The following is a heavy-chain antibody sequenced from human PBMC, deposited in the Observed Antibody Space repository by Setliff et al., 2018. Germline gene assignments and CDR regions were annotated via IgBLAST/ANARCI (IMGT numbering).Heavy chain of an antibody. V-gene: IGHV1-69*08. Sequence: SVKVSCKASGGTFSIYTISWVRQAPGQGLEWMGRIIPIFGTANYAQKFQGRVTITADKSTSTAYMELSSLRSEDTAVYYCASSRDYNFWSGYYSPLDYWGQGTLVTVS. D-gene: IGHD3-3*01. CDR2: IIPIFGTA. CDR3: ASSRDYNFWSGYYSPLDY. CDR1: GGTFSIYT. J-gene: IGHJ4*02.